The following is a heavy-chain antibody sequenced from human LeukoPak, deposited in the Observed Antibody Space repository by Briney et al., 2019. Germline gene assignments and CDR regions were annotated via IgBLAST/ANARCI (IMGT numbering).Heavy chain of an antibody. CDR3: ARDIAAAVPAEYFQH. CDR1: GFPFCSLA. V-gene: IGHV3-30-3*01. Sequence: GRSLRLFCAASGFPFCSLAMHWVRQAPGKGLEWVAVISYDGSNKYYADSVKGRFTISRDNSKNTLYLQMNSLRAEDTAVYYCARDIAAAVPAEYFQHWGQGTLVTVSS. J-gene: IGHJ1*01. D-gene: IGHD6-13*01. CDR2: ISYDGSNK.